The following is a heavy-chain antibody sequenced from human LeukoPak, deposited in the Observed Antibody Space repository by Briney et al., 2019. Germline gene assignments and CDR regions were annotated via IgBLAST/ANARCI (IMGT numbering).Heavy chain of an antibody. J-gene: IGHJ4*02. CDR3: ARSGGIDY. D-gene: IGHD3-10*01. Sequence: GGSLRLSCAASGFTFSSYEMNWVREAPGKGLEWVSYISSSSTTIYYAGSVKGRFTISRDNAKNSLYPQMNSLRAEDTAVYYCARSGGIDYWGQGTLVTVSS. V-gene: IGHV3-48*01. CDR2: ISSSSTTI. CDR1: GFTFSSYE.